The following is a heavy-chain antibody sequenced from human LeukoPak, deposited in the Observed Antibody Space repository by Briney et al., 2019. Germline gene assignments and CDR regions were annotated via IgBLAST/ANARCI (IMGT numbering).Heavy chain of an antibody. CDR1: GFTFSSYA. J-gene: IGHJ4*02. D-gene: IGHD3-10*01. CDR3: AKDLVTGSLDY. CDR2: ISSSGGST. V-gene: IGHV3-23*01. Sequence: AGGSLRLSCAASGFTFSSYAMTWVRQAPGKGLDWVSSISSSGGSTYYADSVRGRFTISRDNSKYTLYLQMNSLRAEDTAIYYCAKDLVTGSLDYWGQGTLVTVSS.